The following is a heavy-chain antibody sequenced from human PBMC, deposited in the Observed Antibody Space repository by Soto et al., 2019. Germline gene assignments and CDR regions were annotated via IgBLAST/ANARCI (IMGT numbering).Heavy chain of an antibody. CDR2: IYYNGST. V-gene: IGHV4-61*01. J-gene: IGHJ6*02. CDR3: ARDKKGLAAPYYYYGMDV. Sequence: SETLSLTCTVSGGSVSSGTHYWSWSRQSPVKGLEWIGYIYYNGSTSYNPSLRSRVTISIDTSKYQFSLKLISVTAADTAVYYCARDKKGLAAPYYYYGMDVWGQGTTVTVSS. CDR1: GGSVSSGTHY. D-gene: IGHD6-6*01.